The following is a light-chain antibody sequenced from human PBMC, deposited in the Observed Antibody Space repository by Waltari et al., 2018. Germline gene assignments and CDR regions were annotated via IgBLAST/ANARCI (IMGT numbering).Light chain of an antibody. Sequence: DIRMTQSPSSLSVSLGDSATITCRASQSVSIFLNWYQQKPGKAPKLLIYAASSLQGGVPSRFSGSGSGTDFTLTISSLQPEDFATYYCQQSYSTPHTFGQGTKVESK. J-gene: IGKJ1*01. CDR3: QQSYSTPHT. V-gene: IGKV1-39*01. CDR1: QSVSIF. CDR2: AAS.